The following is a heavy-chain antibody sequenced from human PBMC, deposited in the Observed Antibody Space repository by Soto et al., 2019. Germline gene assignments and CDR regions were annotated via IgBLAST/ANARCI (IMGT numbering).Heavy chain of an antibody. J-gene: IGHJ3*02. CDR3: ARDPHYYHSSGYYYAFDI. CDR1: GYTFTSYY. Sequence: ASVKVSCKASGYTFTSYYMHWLRQAPGQGLEWMGIINPSGGSTSYAQKFQGRVTMTRDTSTSTVYMELSSLRSEDTAVYYCARDPHYYHSSGYYYAFDIWGQGTMVTGSS. V-gene: IGHV1-46*01. D-gene: IGHD3-22*01. CDR2: INPSGGST.